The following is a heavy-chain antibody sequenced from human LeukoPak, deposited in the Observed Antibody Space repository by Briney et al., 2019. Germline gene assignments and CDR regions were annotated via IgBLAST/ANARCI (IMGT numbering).Heavy chain of an antibody. V-gene: IGHV3-48*04. Sequence: PGGSLRLSCAASGFTFSSYNMNWVRQAPGKGLEWVSYITSSSDTIYYADSVKGRFTISRDNAKNSLYLQMNSLRADDTAIYYCARESRSVVTRYFQHWGQGTLVTVSS. CDR3: ARESRSVVTRYFQH. J-gene: IGHJ1*01. CDR1: GFTFSSYN. D-gene: IGHD4-23*01. CDR2: ITSSSDTI.